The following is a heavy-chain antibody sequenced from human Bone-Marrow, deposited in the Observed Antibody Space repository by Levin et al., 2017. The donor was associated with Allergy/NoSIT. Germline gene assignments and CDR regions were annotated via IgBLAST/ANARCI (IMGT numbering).Heavy chain of an antibody. V-gene: IGHV3-33*01. CDR2: IWSDGLQK. CDR3: TRGGEAAGAFVI. Sequence: GGSLRLSCAASGYTFSDYAMHWVRQAPGKGLEWVAVIWSDGLQKYYLESVKGRFTISRDTSKSELFLEVNSLRDEDTAVYFCTRGGEAAGAFVIWGQGAAVTVSS. D-gene: IGHD3-10*01. CDR1: GYTFSDYA. J-gene: IGHJ3*02.